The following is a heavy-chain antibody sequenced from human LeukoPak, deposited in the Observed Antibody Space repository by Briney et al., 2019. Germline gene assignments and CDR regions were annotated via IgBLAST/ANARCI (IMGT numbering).Heavy chain of an antibody. CDR2: IYYSGST. D-gene: IGHD5-12*01. CDR1: GGSISSHY. J-gene: IGHJ4*02. Sequence: PSETLSLTCTVSGGSISSHYWSWIRQPPGKGLEWIGYIYYSGSTSYNPSLKSRVTISVDTSKNQFSLKLSSVTTADTAVYYCARVAGVGGYDYGDYWGQGTLVTVSS. V-gene: IGHV4-59*11. CDR3: ARVAGVGGYDYGDY.